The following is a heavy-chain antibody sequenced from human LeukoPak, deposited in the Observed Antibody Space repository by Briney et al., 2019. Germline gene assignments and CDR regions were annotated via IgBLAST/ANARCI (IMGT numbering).Heavy chain of an antibody. J-gene: IGHJ6*02. V-gene: IGHV3-30-3*01. CDR3: ARDGSGAAADYQYYYGMDV. CDR1: GFTFSSSA. D-gene: IGHD6-25*01. Sequence: GGSLRLSCAASGFTFSSSAFHWVRQAPGKGLEWVAVIAYDGSHKYSADSVKGRFTISRDNSKNTVYLQMNSLRTEDTAVYYCARDGSGAAADYQYYYGMDVWGQGTTVTVSS. CDR2: IAYDGSHK.